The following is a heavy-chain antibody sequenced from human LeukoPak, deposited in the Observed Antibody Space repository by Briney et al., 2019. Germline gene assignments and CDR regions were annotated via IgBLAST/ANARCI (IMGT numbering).Heavy chain of an antibody. CDR2: IYYSGST. D-gene: IGHD1-1*01. CDR1: GFSISSSRYY. CDR3: ASRNWDY. Sequence: PWETLSLTCTVSGFSISSSRYYWGRIRQPPGKGLEWIGSIYYSGSTYYNPSLKSRVTISVDTSKNQFSLKLSSVTAADTAVYYCASRNWDYWGQGTLVTVSS. V-gene: IGHV4-39*01. J-gene: IGHJ4*01.